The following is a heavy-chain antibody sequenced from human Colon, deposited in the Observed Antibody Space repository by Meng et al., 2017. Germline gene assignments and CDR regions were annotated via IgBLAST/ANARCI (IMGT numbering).Heavy chain of an antibody. CDR2: IWFDGNDK. J-gene: IGHJ6*02. V-gene: IGHV3-33*01. Sequence: GGSLRLSCAASGFSFSNYGMHWVRQAPGKGLEWVAIIWFDGNDKYYADSVKGRFTISRDNSNNTLYLQMNSLRAEDTAVYYCARDRLYGSGTTNNGLDVWGQGTTVTVSS. CDR3: ARDRLYGSGTTNNGLDV. CDR1: GFSFSNYG. D-gene: IGHD3-10*01.